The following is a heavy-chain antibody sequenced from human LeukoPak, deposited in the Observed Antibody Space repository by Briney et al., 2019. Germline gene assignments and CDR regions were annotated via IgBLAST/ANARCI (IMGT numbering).Heavy chain of an antibody. D-gene: IGHD6-13*01. Sequence: GGSLRLSCAASGFTFSSYGMHWVRQAPGKGLEWVAFIRYDGSNKYYADSVKGRFTISRDNSKNTLYLQTNSLRAEDTAVYYCVVGIAAAGTPHAFDIWGQGTMVTVSS. CDR2: IRYDGSNK. V-gene: IGHV3-30*02. CDR1: GFTFSSYG. CDR3: VVGIAAAGTPHAFDI. J-gene: IGHJ3*02.